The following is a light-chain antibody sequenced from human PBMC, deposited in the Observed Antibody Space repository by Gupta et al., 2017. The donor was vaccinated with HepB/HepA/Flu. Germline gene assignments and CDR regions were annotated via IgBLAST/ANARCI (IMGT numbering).Light chain of an antibody. V-gene: IGKV1-5*03. CDR2: KAS. J-gene: IGKJ1*01. Sequence: DIQMTQSPSTLSASVGDRVTITFRASQSINNWLAWYQQKPGKAPKLLIYKASRVEGGVPSRFSGSGYGTEFTLTISSLQPDDFANYYCQQYHTFPRTFGQGTKVEIK. CDR3: QQYHTFPRT. CDR1: QSINNW.